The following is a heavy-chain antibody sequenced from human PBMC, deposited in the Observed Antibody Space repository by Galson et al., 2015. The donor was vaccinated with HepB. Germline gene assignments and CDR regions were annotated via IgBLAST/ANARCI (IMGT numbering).Heavy chain of an antibody. D-gene: IGHD6-19*01. CDR3: ARDKVDSSGSLDY. CDR1: GYTFTSYA. V-gene: IGHV1-3*01. CDR2: INAGHGNT. Sequence: SVKVSCKASGYTFTSYAMHWVRQAPGQRLEWMGWINAGHGNTKYSQKFQGRVTITRDTSASTAYMELSSLRSEDTAVYYCARDKVDSSGSLDYWGQGTLVTVSS. J-gene: IGHJ4*02.